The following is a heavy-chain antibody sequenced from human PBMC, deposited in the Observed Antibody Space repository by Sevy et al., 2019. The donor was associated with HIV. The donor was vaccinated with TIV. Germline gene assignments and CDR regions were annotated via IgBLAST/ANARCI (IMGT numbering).Heavy chain of an antibody. CDR2: INPNSGGT. J-gene: IGHJ3*02. D-gene: IGHD2-15*01. V-gene: IGHV1-2*02. CDR1: GYTFTGYY. Sequence: ASVKVSCEASGYTFTGYYMHWVRQAPGQGLEWMGWINPNSGGTNYAQKFQGRVTMTRDTSISTAYMELSRLRSDDTAVYYCARAPYCSGGSCYSGYDAFDIWGQGTMVTVSS. CDR3: ARAPYCSGGSCYSGYDAFDI.